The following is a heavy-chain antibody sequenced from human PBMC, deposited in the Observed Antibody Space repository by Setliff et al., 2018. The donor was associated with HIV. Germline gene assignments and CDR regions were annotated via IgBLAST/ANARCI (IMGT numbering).Heavy chain of an antibody. CDR3: ARLTTTYYYDSSAYYHPV. D-gene: IGHD3-22*01. J-gene: IGHJ4*02. V-gene: IGHV4-34*01. CDR2: VNHSGTT. Sequence: SETLSLTCAVYGAPLNGFFWSWVRQRPERGLEWIGEVNHSGTTNYNPSLKSRVTISVDTSKNQFSLKLSSVTAADTAVFYCARLTTTYYYDSSAYYHPVWGQGTRVTVSS. CDR1: GAPLNGFF.